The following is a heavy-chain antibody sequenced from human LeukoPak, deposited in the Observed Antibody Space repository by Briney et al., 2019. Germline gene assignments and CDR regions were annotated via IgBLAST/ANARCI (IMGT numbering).Heavy chain of an antibody. CDR2: ISGSGGST. J-gene: IGHJ4*02. Sequence: GGSLRLSCAASGFTFSSYAMSWVRQAPGKGLELDSAISGSGGSTYYADSVKGRFTISRDNSKNTLYLQMNSLRAEDTAVYYCAKLDYGDYPYYFDYWGQGTLVTVSS. CDR3: AKLDYGDYPYYFDY. CDR1: GFTFSSYA. V-gene: IGHV3-23*01. D-gene: IGHD4-17*01.